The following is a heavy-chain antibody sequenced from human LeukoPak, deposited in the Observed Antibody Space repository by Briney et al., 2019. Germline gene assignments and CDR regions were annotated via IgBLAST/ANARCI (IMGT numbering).Heavy chain of an antibody. J-gene: IGHJ6*03. CDR1: GFTFSGYY. Sequence: GGSLRLSCEGSGFTFSGYYMSWIRQAPGKGPEWVSYINPSGSTIYYADSVKGRFTISRDNAKKSLDLQMYSLRAEDTAVYYCARVRGSGFCSGSSCAKDPGYYYYMDVWGKGTTVTVSS. D-gene: IGHD2-2*01. CDR3: ARVRGSGFCSGSSCAKDPGYYYYMDV. V-gene: IGHV3-11*01. CDR2: INPSGSTI.